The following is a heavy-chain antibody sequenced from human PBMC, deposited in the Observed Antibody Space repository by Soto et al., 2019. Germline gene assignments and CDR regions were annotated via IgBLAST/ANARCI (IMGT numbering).Heavy chain of an antibody. V-gene: IGHV4-34*01. CDR1: GGSFSGYY. Sequence: SETLSLTCAVYGGSFSGYYWTWIRQPPGTGLEWIGEINHSGSTNYNPSLKSRVTISVDTSKNQFSLKLTSVTAVDTAVSDCARDKITGLFDYWGQGTLVTVSS. CDR3: ARDKITGLFDY. J-gene: IGHJ4*02. D-gene: IGHD2-8*02. CDR2: INHSGST.